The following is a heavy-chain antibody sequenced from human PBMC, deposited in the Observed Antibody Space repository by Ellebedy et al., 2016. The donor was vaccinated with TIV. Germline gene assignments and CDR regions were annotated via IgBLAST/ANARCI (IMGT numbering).Heavy chain of an antibody. CDR1: SGSITSSDW. V-gene: IGHV4-4*02. D-gene: IGHD3-10*01. Sequence: MPSETLSLTCAVSSGSITSSDWWPWVRQSPEKGLEWIGEVSHGGSANYNPSLRSRVVMSLDKSKNRFSLNLTSLTAADTAVYYCARGSGSCAPWGQGSLVIVS. CDR2: VSHGGSA. CDR3: ARGSGSCAP. J-gene: IGHJ5*02.